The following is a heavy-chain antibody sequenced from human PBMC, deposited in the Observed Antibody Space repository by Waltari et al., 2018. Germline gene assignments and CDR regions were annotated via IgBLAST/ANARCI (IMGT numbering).Heavy chain of an antibody. CDR2: IKEDGSEK. CDR3: ARISSTATRDS. J-gene: IGHJ4*02. Sequence: EVQLVESGGGLVQPGWSLRLSCAASGFTFSSYWMSWVRQAPGKGLEWVANIKEDGSEKSYVDSVKGRFTISRDNAKNSLSLQMNSLRAEDTAVYYCARISSTATRDSWGRGTLVTVSS. D-gene: IGHD6-6*01. CDR1: GFTFSSYW. V-gene: IGHV3-7*01.